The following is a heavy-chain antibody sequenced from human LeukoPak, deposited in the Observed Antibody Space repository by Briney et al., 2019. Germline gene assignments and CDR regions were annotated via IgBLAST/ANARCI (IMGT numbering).Heavy chain of an antibody. CDR2: IFHSGDS. V-gene: IGHV4-38-2*02. CDR3: ARVRDFSYYMDV. CDR1: AYSISSGYY. Sequence: SETLSLTCTVSAYSISSGYYWGWIRQPPGKGLEWIGSIFHSGDSYYNPSLKSRVTISVDTSKNQFSLKLSSVTAADTAVYYCARVRDFSYYMDVWGEGTTIAVSS. D-gene: IGHD3-3*01. J-gene: IGHJ6*03.